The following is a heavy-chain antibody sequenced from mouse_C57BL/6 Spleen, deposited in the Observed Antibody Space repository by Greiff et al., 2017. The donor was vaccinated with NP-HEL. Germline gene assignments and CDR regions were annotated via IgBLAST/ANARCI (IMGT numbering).Heavy chain of an antibody. V-gene: IGHV6-3*01. Sequence: EVKLEESGGGLVQPGGSMKLSCVASGFTFSNYWMNWVRQSPEKGLEWVAQIRLKSDNYATHYAESVKGRFTISRDDSKSSVYLQMNNLRAEDTGIYYCTSYYGKAMDYWGQGTSVTVSS. J-gene: IGHJ4*01. CDR1: GFTFSNYW. D-gene: IGHD2-10*01. CDR2: IRLKSDNYAT. CDR3: TSYYGKAMDY.